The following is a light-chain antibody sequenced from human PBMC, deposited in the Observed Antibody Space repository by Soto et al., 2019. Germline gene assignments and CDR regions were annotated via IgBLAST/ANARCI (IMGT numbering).Light chain of an antibody. CDR3: SSYTGSTYV. CDR1: SSDVGGYNY. V-gene: IGLV2-14*01. Sequence: QSALTQPASVSGSPGQSITISCTGTSSDVGGYNYVSWYQQYPGKVPKVMIYEVSNRPSGVSNRFSGSKSGNTASLTISGVQDEDEADYYCSSYTGSTYVFGTGTKV. J-gene: IGLJ1*01. CDR2: EVS.